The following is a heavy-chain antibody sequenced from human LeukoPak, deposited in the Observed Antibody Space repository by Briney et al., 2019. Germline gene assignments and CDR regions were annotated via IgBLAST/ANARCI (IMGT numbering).Heavy chain of an antibody. V-gene: IGHV3-48*03. CDR1: GFTFSSYE. J-gene: IGHJ4*02. CDR3: ARDRFLYGDTPFDY. CDR2: ISSSGSTI. Sequence: GGSLRLSCAASGFTFSSYEMNWARQAPGKGLEWVSYISSSGSTIYYADSVKGRFTISRDNAKNSLYLQMNSLRAEDTAVYYCARDRFLYGDTPFDYWGQGTLVTVSS. D-gene: IGHD4-17*01.